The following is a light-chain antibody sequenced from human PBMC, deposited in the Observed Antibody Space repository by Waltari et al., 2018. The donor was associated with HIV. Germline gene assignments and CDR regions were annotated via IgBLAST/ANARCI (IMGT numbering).Light chain of an antibody. V-gene: IGLV2-14*01. J-gene: IGLJ1*01. CDR2: EVS. CDR1: GSDVGGYNY. Sequence: QSALTQPAPVSGSPGQSIPISCTRTGSDVGGYNYLSSYQQHPGKAPKLMIYEVSNRPSGVSNRFSGSKSGNTASLTISGLQAEDEADYYCSSYTSSSTSHVFGTGTKVTVL. CDR3: SSYTSSSTSHV.